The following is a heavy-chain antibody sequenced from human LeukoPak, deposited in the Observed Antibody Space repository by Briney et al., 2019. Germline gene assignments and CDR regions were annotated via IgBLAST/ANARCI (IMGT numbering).Heavy chain of an antibody. V-gene: IGHV3-9*01. CDR1: GFTFDDYA. CDR2: ISWNSGNI. CDR3: AKEVWFGESDAGWFDP. Sequence: PGRSLRLSCAASGFTFDDYAMHWVRQAPGKGLEWVSGISWNSGNIGYADSVKGRFTISRDNAKNSLYLQMNSLRAEDTALYYCAKEVWFGESDAGWFDPWGQGTLVTVSS. J-gene: IGHJ5*02. D-gene: IGHD3-10*01.